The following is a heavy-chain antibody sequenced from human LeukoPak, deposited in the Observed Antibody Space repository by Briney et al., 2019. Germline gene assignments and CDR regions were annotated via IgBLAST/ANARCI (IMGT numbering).Heavy chain of an antibody. CDR3: ARESRITIFGVEYYYFDY. CDR2: IYYSGST. Sequence: PSETLSLTCTASGGSISSYYWSWIRQPPGKGLEWIGYIYYSGSTNYNPSLKSRVTISVDTSKNQFSLKLSSVTAADTALYYCARESRITIFGVEYYYFDYWGQGILVTVSS. CDR1: GGSISSYY. D-gene: IGHD3-3*01. V-gene: IGHV4-59*12. J-gene: IGHJ4*02.